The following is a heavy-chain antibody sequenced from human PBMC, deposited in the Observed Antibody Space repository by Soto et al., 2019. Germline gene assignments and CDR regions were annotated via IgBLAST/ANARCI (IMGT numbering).Heavy chain of an antibody. Sequence: GGSLRLSCAASGFTFSSYSMNWVRQAPGKGLEWVSSISSSSSYIYYADSVKGRFTISRDNAKNSLYLQMNSLRAEDTAVYYCARDAPYGSGLTYYYYYYMDVWGKGTTVTVSS. CDR3: ARDAPYGSGLTYYYYYYMDV. CDR2: ISSSSSYI. J-gene: IGHJ6*03. CDR1: GFTFSSYS. V-gene: IGHV3-21*01. D-gene: IGHD3-10*01.